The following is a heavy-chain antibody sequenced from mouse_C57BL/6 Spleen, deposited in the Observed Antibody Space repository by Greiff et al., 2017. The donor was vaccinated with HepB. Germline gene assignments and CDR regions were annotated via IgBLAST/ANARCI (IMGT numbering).Heavy chain of an antibody. Sequence: DVMLVESGEGLVKPGGSLKLSCAASGFTFSSYAMSWVRQTPEKRLEWVAYISSGGDYIYYADTVKGRFTISRDNARNTLYLQMSSLKSEDTAMYYCTRGGYYDYDGGFAYWGQGTLVTVSA. CDR3: TRGGYYDYDGGFAY. CDR2: ISSGGDYI. CDR1: GFTFSSYA. V-gene: IGHV5-9-1*02. D-gene: IGHD2-4*01. J-gene: IGHJ3*01.